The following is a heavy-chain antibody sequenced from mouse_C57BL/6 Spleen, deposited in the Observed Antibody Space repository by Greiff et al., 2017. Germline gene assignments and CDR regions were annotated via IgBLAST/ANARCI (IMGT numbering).Heavy chain of an antibody. CDR1: GYSITSGYY. D-gene: IGHD1-1*01. Sequence: VQLKESGPGLVKPSQSLSLTCSVTGYSITSGYYWNWIRQFPGNKLEWMGYISYDGSNNYNPSLKNRISITRDTSKNQFFLKLNSVTTEDTATYYCAREGSLYYGSSYWYFDVWGTGTTVTVSS. CDR3: AREGSLYYGSSYWYFDV. CDR2: ISYDGSN. V-gene: IGHV3-6*01. J-gene: IGHJ1*03.